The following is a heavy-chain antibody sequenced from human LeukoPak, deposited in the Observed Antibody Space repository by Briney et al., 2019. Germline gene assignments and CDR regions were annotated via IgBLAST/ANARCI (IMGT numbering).Heavy chain of an antibody. V-gene: IGHV3-21*01. Sequence: GGSLRLSCAASGFTFSSYSMNWARQAPGKGLEWVSSISSSSSYIYYADSVKGRFTISRDNAKNSLYLQMNSLRAEDTAVYYCARDLDPYYDFWSGYYPLDYWGQGTLVTVSS. D-gene: IGHD3-3*01. J-gene: IGHJ4*02. CDR1: GFTFSSYS. CDR2: ISSSSSYI. CDR3: ARDLDPYYDFWSGYYPLDY.